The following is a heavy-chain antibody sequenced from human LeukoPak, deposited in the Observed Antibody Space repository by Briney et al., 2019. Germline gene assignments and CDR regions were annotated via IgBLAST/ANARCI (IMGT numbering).Heavy chain of an antibody. CDR1: GGSISSSRYY. V-gene: IGHV4-39*01. D-gene: IGHD6-19*01. CDR3: ARHVSGRFSSGTNYYYYYMDV. J-gene: IGHJ6*03. Sequence: SETLSLTCTVSGGSISSSRYYWGWIRQPPGKGLEWIGSIYYSGSTYYNPSLKSRVTISLDTSKNQFSLKLSSGTAADTAVYFCARHVSGRFSSGTNYYYYYMDVWGKGTTVTVSS. CDR2: IYYSGST.